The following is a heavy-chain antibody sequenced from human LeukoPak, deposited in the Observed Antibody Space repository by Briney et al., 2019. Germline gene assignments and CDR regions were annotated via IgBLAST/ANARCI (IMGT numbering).Heavy chain of an antibody. J-gene: IGHJ4*02. Sequence: KSSETLSLTCTVSGGSISSYYWSWIRQPPGKGLEWIGYISYSGSTNYNPSLKSRVTMSVDTSKNQFSLKLSSVTAADTAVYYCARGAGGSSSLDYWGQGTLVTVSS. D-gene: IGHD1-26*01. CDR2: ISYSGST. V-gene: IGHV4-59*08. CDR3: ARGAGGSSSLDY. CDR1: GGSISSYY.